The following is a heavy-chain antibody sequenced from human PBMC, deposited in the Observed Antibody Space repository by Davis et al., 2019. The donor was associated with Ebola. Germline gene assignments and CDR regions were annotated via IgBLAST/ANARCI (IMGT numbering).Heavy chain of an antibody. J-gene: IGHJ4*02. CDR2: INAGNGNT. Sequence: ASVKVSCKASGYTFTTYALHWVRQAPGQSLEWMGWINAGNGNTKYSQNFQGRVTITRDTSASTAYMELSSLRSEDTAVYYCARDRVHIGTYGWGSQDFDWWGQGTLVTVSS. CDR3: ARDRVHIGTYGWGSQDFDW. V-gene: IGHV1-3*01. D-gene: IGHD3-16*01. CDR1: GYTFTTYA.